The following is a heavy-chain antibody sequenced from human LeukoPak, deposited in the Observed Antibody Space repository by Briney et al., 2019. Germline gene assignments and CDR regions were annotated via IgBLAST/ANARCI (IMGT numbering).Heavy chain of an antibody. V-gene: IGHV1-24*01. J-gene: IGHJ4*02. CDR2: FDPEDGET. CDR1: GYTLTELS. Sequence: GASVNVSCKVSGYTLTELSMHWVRQAPGKGLEWMGRFDPEDGETIYAQKFQGRVTITADESTSTAYMELSSLRSEDTAVYYCVRDRSQQLAPDYYFDYWGQGTLVTVSS. CDR3: VRDRSQQLAPDYYFDY. D-gene: IGHD6-13*01.